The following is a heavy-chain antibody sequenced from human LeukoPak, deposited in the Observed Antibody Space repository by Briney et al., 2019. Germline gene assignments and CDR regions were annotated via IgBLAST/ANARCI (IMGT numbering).Heavy chain of an antibody. D-gene: IGHD3-16*02. CDR3: ARESYDYVWGSYHYYYYYMDV. J-gene: IGHJ6*03. CDR1: GFSFSSHS. CDR2: INSDGSST. V-gene: IGHV3-74*01. Sequence: GGSLRLSCAASGFSFSSHSMNWVRQVPGKGLVWVSRINSDGSSTSYADSVKGRFTISRDNAKNTLYLQMNSLRAEDTAVYYCARESYDYVWGSYHYYYYYMDVWGKGTTVTVSS.